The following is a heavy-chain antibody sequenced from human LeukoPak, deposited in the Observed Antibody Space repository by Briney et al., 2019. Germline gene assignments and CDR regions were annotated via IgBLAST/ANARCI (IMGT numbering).Heavy chain of an antibody. D-gene: IGHD6-6*01. Sequence: GGSLRLSCAASGFTFSSYAMHWVRQAPGKGLEWVAVISYDGSNKYYADSVKGRFTISRDNSKNTLYLQMNSLRAEDTAVYYCARDPESYSSSFDYWGQGTLVTVSS. J-gene: IGHJ4*02. CDR1: GFTFSSYA. CDR2: ISYDGSNK. CDR3: ARDPESYSSSFDY. V-gene: IGHV3-30-3*01.